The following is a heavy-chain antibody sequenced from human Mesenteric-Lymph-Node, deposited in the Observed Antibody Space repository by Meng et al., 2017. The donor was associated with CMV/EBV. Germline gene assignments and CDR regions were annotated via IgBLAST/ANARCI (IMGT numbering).Heavy chain of an antibody. Sequence: GESLKISCAACGFTFSSYDMHWVRQATGKGLEWVSAIGTAGDTYYPGSVKGRFTISRDNAGNTLYLQMNGLRADDTAIYYCARYRSTTESGVGLDSWGQGTLVTVSS. CDR3: ARYRSTTESGVGLDS. CDR1: GFTFSSYD. J-gene: IGHJ4*02. D-gene: IGHD1-1*01. CDR2: IGTAGDT. V-gene: IGHV3-13*01.